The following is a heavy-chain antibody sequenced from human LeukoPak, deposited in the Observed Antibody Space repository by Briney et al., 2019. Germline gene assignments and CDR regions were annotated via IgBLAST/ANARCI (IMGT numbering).Heavy chain of an antibody. V-gene: IGHV3-9*01. Sequence: GGSLRLSCAASGFTFDDYAMHWVRQAPGKGLEWVSGISWNSGSIGYADSVKGRFTISRDNAKNSLYLQMNSLRAEDTAVYYCAKGPPLDVPDAMGYFQHWGQGTLVTVSS. CDR1: GFTFDDYA. D-gene: IGHD2-2*01. CDR2: ISWNSGSI. J-gene: IGHJ1*01. CDR3: AKGPPLDVPDAMGYFQH.